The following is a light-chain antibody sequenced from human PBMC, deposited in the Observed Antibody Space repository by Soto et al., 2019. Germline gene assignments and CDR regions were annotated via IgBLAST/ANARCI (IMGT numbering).Light chain of an antibody. J-gene: IGLJ1*01. Sequence: QSVLTQPPSVSGAPGQRVTITCTVSSSNIGAGYDVHWYQQRAGTAPKLLIFGNINRPSGVPDRFSGSKSGTSASLAITGLQAEDEGDYYCQSYDSTLSARYVFGTGTKVTVL. V-gene: IGLV1-40*01. CDR1: SSNIGAGYD. CDR2: GNI. CDR3: QSYDSTLSARYV.